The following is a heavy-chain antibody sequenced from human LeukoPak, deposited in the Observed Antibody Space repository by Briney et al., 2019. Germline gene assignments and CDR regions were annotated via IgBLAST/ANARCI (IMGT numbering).Heavy chain of an antibody. Sequence: GGSLRLSCAASGFTFSSYAMHWVRQAPGKGLEWVAVISYDGSNEYYADSVKGRFTISRDNSKNTLYLQMNSLRAEDTAVYYCALSRTWFGEDDAFDIWGQGTMVTVSS. J-gene: IGHJ3*02. D-gene: IGHD3-10*01. CDR2: ISYDGSNE. CDR3: ALSRTWFGEDDAFDI. V-gene: IGHV3-30*04. CDR1: GFTFSSYA.